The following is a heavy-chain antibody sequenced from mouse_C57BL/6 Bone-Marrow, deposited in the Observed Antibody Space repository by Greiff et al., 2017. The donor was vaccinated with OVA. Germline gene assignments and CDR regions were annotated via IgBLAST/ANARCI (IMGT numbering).Heavy chain of an antibody. CDR1: GFTFSSYG. CDR3: ASPLLLRSYYAMDY. Sequence: EVHLVESGGDLVKPGGSLKLSCAASGFTFSSYGMSWVRQTPDKRLEWVATISSGGSYTYYPDSVKGRFTISRDNAKNTLYLQMSSLKSEYTAMYYCASPLLLRSYYAMDYWGQGTSVTVSS. D-gene: IGHD1-1*01. CDR2: ISSGGSYT. J-gene: IGHJ4*01. V-gene: IGHV5-6*01.